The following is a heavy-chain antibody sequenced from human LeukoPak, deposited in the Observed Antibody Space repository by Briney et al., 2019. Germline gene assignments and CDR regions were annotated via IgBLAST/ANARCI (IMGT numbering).Heavy chain of an antibody. CDR1: GGSVSSGNYF. D-gene: IGHD3-10*01. V-gene: IGHV4-61*01. Sequence: SETLSLTCTVSGGSVSSGNYFWSWIRQPPGQGLEWIGYIYYSGSTNYNPSLKSRVTISVDTSKNQFSLKLSSVTAADTAVYYCARISYYGSGNYYYGMDVWGQGTTVTVSS. J-gene: IGHJ6*02. CDR3: ARISYYGSGNYYYGMDV. CDR2: IYYSGST.